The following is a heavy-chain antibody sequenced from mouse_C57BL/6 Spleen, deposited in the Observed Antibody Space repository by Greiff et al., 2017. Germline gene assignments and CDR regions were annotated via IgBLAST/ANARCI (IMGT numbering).Heavy chain of an antibody. CDR1: GYTFTSYW. D-gene: IGHD4-1*02. J-gene: IGHJ2*01. Sequence: VQLQQPGAELVKPGASVKLSCKASGYTFTSYWMQWVKQRPGQGLEWIGEIDPSDSYTNYNQKFKGKATLTVDTSSSTAYMQLSSLTSEDSAVYYCARAPTGFDYWGQGTTLTVS. CDR2: IDPSDSYT. V-gene: IGHV1-50*01. CDR3: ARAPTGFDY.